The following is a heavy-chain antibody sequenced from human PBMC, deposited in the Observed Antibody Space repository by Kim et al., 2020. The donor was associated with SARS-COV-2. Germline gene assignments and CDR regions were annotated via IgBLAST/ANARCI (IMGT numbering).Heavy chain of an antibody. V-gene: IGHV4-39*01. D-gene: IGHD2-2*01. Sequence: YNPSLKSRVTISVDTSKNQFSLKLSSVTAADTAVYYCARHNYAGDDAFDIWGQGTMVTVSS. CDR3: ARHNYAGDDAFDI. J-gene: IGHJ3*02.